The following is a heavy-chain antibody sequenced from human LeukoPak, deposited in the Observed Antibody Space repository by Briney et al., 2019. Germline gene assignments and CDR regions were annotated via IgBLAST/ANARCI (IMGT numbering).Heavy chain of an antibody. V-gene: IGHV4-34*01. J-gene: IGHJ4*02. CDR3: ASTVLYYYGSGSLRNDY. Sequence: SETLSLTCAVYGGSFSDYYWSWIRQPPGKGLEWIGEINHSGSTNYNSSLKSRVTISVDTSKNQFSLKLSSVTAADTAVYYCASTVLYYYGSGSLRNDYWGQGTLVTVSS. CDR1: GGSFSDYY. D-gene: IGHD3-10*01. CDR2: INHSGST.